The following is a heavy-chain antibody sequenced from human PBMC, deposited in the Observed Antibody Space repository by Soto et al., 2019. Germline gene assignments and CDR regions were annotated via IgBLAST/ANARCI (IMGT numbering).Heavy chain of an antibody. CDR1: GGSVSSGSYY. V-gene: IGHV4-61*01. CDR3: ARERGYSGEEDYFDY. D-gene: IGHD5-12*01. Sequence: PSETLSLTCTVSGGSVSSGSYYWSWIRQPPGKGLEWIGYIYYSGSTYYNPSLKSRVTISVDTSKNQFSLKLSSVTAADTAVYYCARERGYSGEEDYFDYWGQGTLVTVSS. CDR2: IYYSGST. J-gene: IGHJ4*02.